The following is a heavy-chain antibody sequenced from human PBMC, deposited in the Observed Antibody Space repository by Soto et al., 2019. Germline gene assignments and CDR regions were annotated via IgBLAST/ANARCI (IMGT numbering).Heavy chain of an antibody. J-gene: IGHJ4*02. V-gene: IGHV1-69*13. Sequence: SEEVSLRASRGTFRSYAFSWVRQAPGQGLEWMGGIIPIFGTSNYAQKFQGRVTLTADESTSTAYMELSSLRSEDTAVYYCARAHIRGGGYYPLIGSGPDYWGQGTLVTVSS. CDR3: ARAHIRGGGYYPLIGSGPDY. CDR1: RGTFRSYA. CDR2: IIPIFGTS. D-gene: IGHD3-22*01.